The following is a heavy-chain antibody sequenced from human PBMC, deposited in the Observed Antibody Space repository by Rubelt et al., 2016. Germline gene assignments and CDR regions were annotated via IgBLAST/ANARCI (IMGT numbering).Heavy chain of an antibody. D-gene: IGHD6-13*01. Sequence: QITLKESSPTLVKPTQTLTLTCTFSGYSLSTSGVGVGWIRQPPGKALEWLALIYWGDDKRYRPSLKSRLTINKGTLKNQVVLTMTNMDPVDTATYYCAHFDSPGIAAPSWGQGTPVTVSS. V-gene: IGHV2-5*02. CDR3: AHFDSPGIAAPS. CDR2: IYWGDDK. J-gene: IGHJ5*02. CDR1: GYSLSTSGVG.